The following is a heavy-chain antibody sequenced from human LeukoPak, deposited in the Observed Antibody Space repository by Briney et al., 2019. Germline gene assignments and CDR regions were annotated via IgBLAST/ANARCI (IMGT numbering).Heavy chain of an antibody. CDR1: GFTFSSYS. D-gene: IGHD3-10*01. CDR2: ISSSSSYI. V-gene: IGHV3-21*01. J-gene: IGHJ3*02. Sequence: PGGSLRLSCAASGFTFSSYSMNWVRQAPGKGLEWVSSISSSSSYIYYADSVKGRFTISRDNAKNSLYLQMNSLRDEDTAVYYCARGSPYYGSGDRDAFDIWGQGTMVTVSS. CDR3: ARGSPYYGSGDRDAFDI.